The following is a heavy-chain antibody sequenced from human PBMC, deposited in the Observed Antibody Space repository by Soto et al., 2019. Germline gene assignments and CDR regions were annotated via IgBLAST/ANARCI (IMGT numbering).Heavy chain of an antibody. CDR3: ARPRRAVAGTSWFDP. V-gene: IGHV1-3*01. Sequence: ASVKVSCKASGYTFTRYAMHWVRQAPGQRLEWMGWINAGNGNTKYSQKFQGRVTITRDTSASTAYMELSSLRSEDTAVYYCARPRRAVAGTSWFDPWGQGTLVTVSS. CDR1: GYTFTRYA. D-gene: IGHD6-19*01. J-gene: IGHJ5*02. CDR2: INAGNGNT.